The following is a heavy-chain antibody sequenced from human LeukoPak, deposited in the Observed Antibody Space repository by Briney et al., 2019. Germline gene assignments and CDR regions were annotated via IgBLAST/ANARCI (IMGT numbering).Heavy chain of an antibody. CDR3: ARIPPMSGLMCGGDCYSGGDY. V-gene: IGHV4-39*01. Sequence: PSETLSLTCTVSGGSISSSSYYWGWIRQPPGKGLEWIGSICYSGSTYYNPSLKSRVTISVDTSKNQFSLKLSSVTAADTAVYYCARIPPMSGLMCGGDCYSGGDYWGQGTLVTVSS. CDR2: ICYSGST. J-gene: IGHJ4*02. D-gene: IGHD2-21*01. CDR1: GGSISSSSYY.